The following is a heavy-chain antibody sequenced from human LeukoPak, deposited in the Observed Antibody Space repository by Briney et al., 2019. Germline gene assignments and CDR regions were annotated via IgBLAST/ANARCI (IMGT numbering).Heavy chain of an antibody. CDR1: GYTFIGYY. J-gene: IGHJ4*02. CDR2: INPNSGGT. V-gene: IGHV1-2*02. Sequence: GASVKVSCKASGYTFIGYYMHWVRQAPGQGLEWMGWINPNSGGTNYAQKFQGRVTMTRDTSISTAYMELSRLRSDDTAVYYCARGDLGTEYYFDSGGQGPLGTVSS. CDR3: ARGDLGTEYYFDS. D-gene: IGHD7-27*01.